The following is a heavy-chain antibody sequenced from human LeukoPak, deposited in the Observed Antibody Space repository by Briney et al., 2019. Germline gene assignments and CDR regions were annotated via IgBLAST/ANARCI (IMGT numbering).Heavy chain of an antibody. CDR1: GYTFTSYD. Sequence: ASVKVSCKASGYTFTSYDINWVRQATGQGLEWMGWMNPNSGNTGYAQKFQGRVTTTRNTSISTAYMELSSLRSEDTAVYYCARGSSYSSGWYAFDIWGQGTMVTVSS. J-gene: IGHJ3*02. D-gene: IGHD6-19*01. CDR3: ARGSSYSSGWYAFDI. V-gene: IGHV1-8*01. CDR2: MNPNSGNT.